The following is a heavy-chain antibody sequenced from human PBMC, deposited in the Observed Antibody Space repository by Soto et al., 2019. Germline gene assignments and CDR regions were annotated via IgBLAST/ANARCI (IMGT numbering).Heavy chain of an antibody. CDR2: IDSSGEK. CDR3: ARRHLAVAVSPWFDP. J-gene: IGHJ5*02. V-gene: IGHV2-26*01. CDR1: GLSITDSEMG. D-gene: IGHD6-19*01. Sequence: QVTLKESGPVLVKPTETLTLRCTVSGLSITDSEMGVSWIRQPPGQPLEWLAHIDSSGEKSYRTFLKSRLANSKGTSKRQVGLTMTNMDPADTATYYCARRHLAVAVSPWFDPWGQGIPVTVSS.